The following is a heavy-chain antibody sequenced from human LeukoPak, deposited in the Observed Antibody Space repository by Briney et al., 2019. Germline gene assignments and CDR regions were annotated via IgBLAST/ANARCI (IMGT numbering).Heavy chain of an antibody. CDR1: GFTFSSYE. J-gene: IGHJ5*02. D-gene: IGHD5-18*01. CDR2: ISSSSSYI. V-gene: IGHV3-21*01. Sequence: GGSLRLSCAASGFTFSSYEMNWVRQAPGKGLEWVSSISSSSSYIYYADSVKGRFTISRDNAKNSLYLQMNSLRAEDTAVYYCARSAAMVTGPNWFDPWGQGTLVTVSS. CDR3: ARSAAMVTGPNWFDP.